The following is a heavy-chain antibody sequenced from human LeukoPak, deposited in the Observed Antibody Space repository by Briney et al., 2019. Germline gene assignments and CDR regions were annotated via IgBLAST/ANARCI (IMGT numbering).Heavy chain of an antibody. V-gene: IGHV3-30*04. Sequence: GGSLRLSCAASGFTFSIYAMHWVRQAPGKGLEWVAVISYDGSNKYYADSVKGRFTISRDNSENTLYLQMNSLRAEDTAVYYCARDKFKFVTTVRGIIAPYFDHWGQGTLVIVSS. CDR1: GFTFSIYA. D-gene: IGHD3-10*01. CDR2: ISYDGSNK. CDR3: ARDKFKFVTTVRGIIAPYFDH. J-gene: IGHJ4*02.